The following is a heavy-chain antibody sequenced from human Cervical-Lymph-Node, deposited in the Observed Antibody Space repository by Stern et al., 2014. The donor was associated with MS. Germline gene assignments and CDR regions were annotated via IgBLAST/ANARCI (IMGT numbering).Heavy chain of an antibody. CDR3: ARVVTATPDSDQSGVDV. Sequence: QVTLKESGPALVKSTQTLTLTCTFSGFSLSTAGMCVSWIRQPPGKALEWLALLDWDDANFYSTSLKTRLTISKDTSKNQVVLTLTNMDPVDTATYYCARVVTATPDSDQSGVDVRGQGTTVTV. J-gene: IGHJ6*02. CDR1: GFSLSTAGMC. CDR2: LDWDDAN. D-gene: IGHD2-21*02. V-gene: IGHV2-70*01.